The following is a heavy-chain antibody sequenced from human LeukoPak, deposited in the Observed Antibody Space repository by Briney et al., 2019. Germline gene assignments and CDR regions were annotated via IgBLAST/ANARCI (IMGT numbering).Heavy chain of an antibody. CDR1: GFTFSSYA. Sequence: PGRSLRLSCAASGFTFSSYAMHWVRQAPGKGLEWVAVISYDGSNKYYADSVKGRFTISRDNSKNTLYLQMNSLRAEDTAVYYCARGRADSGPFDYWGQGTLVTVSS. V-gene: IGHV3-30-3*01. D-gene: IGHD5-12*01. CDR2: ISYDGSNK. CDR3: ARGRADSGPFDY. J-gene: IGHJ4*02.